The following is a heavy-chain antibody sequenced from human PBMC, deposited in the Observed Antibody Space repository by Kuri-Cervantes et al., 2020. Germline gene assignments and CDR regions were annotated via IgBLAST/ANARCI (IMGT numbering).Heavy chain of an antibody. V-gene: IGHV3-9*01. J-gene: IGHJ4*02. CDR3: ARDRGGYCSGGSCYGPEYFFDY. CDR2: ISWNSGSI. D-gene: IGHD2-15*01. Sequence: SLKISCAASGFTFDDYAMHWVRQAPGKGLEWVSGISWNSGSISYADSVKGRFTISRDNAKNSLYLQMNSLRAEDTAVYYCARDRGGYCSGGSCYGPEYFFDYWGQGALVTVSS. CDR1: GFTFDDYA.